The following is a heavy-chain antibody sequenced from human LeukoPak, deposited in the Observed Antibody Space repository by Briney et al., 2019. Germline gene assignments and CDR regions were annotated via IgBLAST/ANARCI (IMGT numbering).Heavy chain of an antibody. D-gene: IGHD5-18*01. J-gene: IGHJ4*02. Sequence: ASVKVSCKVSGYTLTELSMHWVRQAPGKGLEWMGGFDPEDGETIYAQEFQGRVTMTEDTSTDTAYMELSSLRSEDTAVYYCATDGPYTAMVKGGDYWGQGTLVTVSS. CDR1: GYTLTELS. V-gene: IGHV1-24*01. CDR3: ATDGPYTAMVKGGDY. CDR2: FDPEDGET.